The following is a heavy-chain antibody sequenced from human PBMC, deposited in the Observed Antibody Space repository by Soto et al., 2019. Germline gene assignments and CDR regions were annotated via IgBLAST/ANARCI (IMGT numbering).Heavy chain of an antibody. CDR3: ARGEGDYVWGSYRTYKGFDP. CDR2: ISSSSSTI. Sequence: GGSLRLSCAASGFTFSSYSMNWVRQAPGKGLEWVSYISSSSSTIYYADSVKGRFTISRDNAKNSLYLQMNSLRDEDTAVYYCARGEGDYVWGSYRTYKGFDPWGQGTLVTGSS. CDR1: GFTFSSYS. V-gene: IGHV3-48*02. D-gene: IGHD3-16*02. J-gene: IGHJ5*02.